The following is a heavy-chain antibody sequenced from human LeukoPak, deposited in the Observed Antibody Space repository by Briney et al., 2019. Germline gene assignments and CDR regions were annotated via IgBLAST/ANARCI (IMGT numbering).Heavy chain of an antibody. J-gene: IGHJ6*02. Sequence: PSETLSLTCTVSGGSISSSSYYWGWIRQPPGKGLEWIGSIYYSGSTYYNPSLKSRVTISVDTSKNQFSLKLSPVTAADTAVYYCASLYYYGSGPQGGMDVWGQGTTVTVSS. V-gene: IGHV4-39*01. D-gene: IGHD3-10*01. CDR1: GGSISSSSYY. CDR2: IYYSGST. CDR3: ASLYYYGSGPQGGMDV.